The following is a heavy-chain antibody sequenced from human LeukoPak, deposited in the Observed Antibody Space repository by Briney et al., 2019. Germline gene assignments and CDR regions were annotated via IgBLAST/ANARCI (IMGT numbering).Heavy chain of an antibody. J-gene: IGHJ4*02. CDR3: AKEPLPYGSGSTSFDY. Sequence: PGGSLRLSCAASGFTFSSYWMSWVRQAPGKGLEWVSAISGSGGSTYYADSVKGRFTISRDNSKNTLYLQMNSLRAEDTAVYYCAKEPLPYGSGSTSFDYWGQGTLVTVSS. CDR1: GFTFSSYW. V-gene: IGHV3-23*01. CDR2: ISGSGGST. D-gene: IGHD3-10*01.